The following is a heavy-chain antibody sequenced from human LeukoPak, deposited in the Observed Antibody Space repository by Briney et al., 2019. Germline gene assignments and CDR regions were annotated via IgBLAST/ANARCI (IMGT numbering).Heavy chain of an antibody. CDR2: INPNSGGT. CDR1: GYTFTGYC. Sequence: ASVKVSCKASGYTFTGYCMHWVRQAPGQGLEWMGWINPNSGGTNYAQKFQGRVTMTRDTSISTAYMELSRLRSDDTAVYYCARRIVVGPIDAFDVWGQGTMVTVSS. V-gene: IGHV1-2*02. CDR3: ARRIVVGPIDAFDV. D-gene: IGHD2-21*01. J-gene: IGHJ3*01.